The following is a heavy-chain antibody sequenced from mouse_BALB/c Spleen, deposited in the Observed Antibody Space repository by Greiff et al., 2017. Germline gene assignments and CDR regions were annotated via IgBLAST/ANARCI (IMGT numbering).Heavy chain of an antibody. D-gene: IGHD2-1*01. J-gene: IGHJ2*01. CDR3: ARVYYSFYFDY. CDR1: GFTFSSYG. Sequence: EVKLVESGGGLVQPGGSLKLSCAASGFTFSSYGMSWVRQTPDKRLELVATINSNGGSTYYPDSVKGRFTISRDNAKNTLYLQMSSLKSEDTAMYYCARVYYSFYFDYWGQGTTLTVSS. V-gene: IGHV5-6-3*01. CDR2: INSNGGST.